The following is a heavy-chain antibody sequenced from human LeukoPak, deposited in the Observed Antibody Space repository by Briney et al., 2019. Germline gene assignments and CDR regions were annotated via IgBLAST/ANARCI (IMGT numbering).Heavy chain of an antibody. D-gene: IGHD3-9*01. V-gene: IGHV1-18*01. Sequence: GASVKVSCKASGYTFTSYGISWVRQAPGQGLEWMGWISAYNGNTNYAQKLQGRVTMTTDTSTSTAYMELRSLRSDDTAVYYCARDYNDILTGYRLDYWGQGTLVTVSS. J-gene: IGHJ4*02. CDR2: ISAYNGNT. CDR1: GYTFTSYG. CDR3: ARDYNDILTGYRLDY.